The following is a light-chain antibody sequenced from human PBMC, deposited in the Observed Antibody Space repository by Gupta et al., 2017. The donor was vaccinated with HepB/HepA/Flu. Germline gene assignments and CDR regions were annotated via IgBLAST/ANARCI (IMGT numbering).Light chain of an antibody. CDR1: SLRNSY. CDR2: NKN. Sequence: SSELTQDPAVSVALGQTVRITCQGDSLRNSYASWFQQKPGQAPILVIYNKNNRPSGIPDRFSGSSSDNTASLTITGAQAEDEADYYCNSRDSSRKQYVFGTGTRVNV. CDR3: NSRDSSRKQYV. J-gene: IGLJ1*01. V-gene: IGLV3-19*01.